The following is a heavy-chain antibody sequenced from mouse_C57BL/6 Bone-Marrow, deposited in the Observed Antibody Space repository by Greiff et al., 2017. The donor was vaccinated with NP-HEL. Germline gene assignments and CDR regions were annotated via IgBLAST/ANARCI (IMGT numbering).Heavy chain of an antibody. D-gene: IGHD4-1*01. V-gene: IGHV1-7*01. CDR3: AREGDWDWYFDV. Sequence: QVHVKQSGAELAKPGASVKLSCKASGYTFTSYWMHWVKQRPGQGLEWIGYINPSSGYTKSNQKFKDKATLTADKSSSTAYMQLSSLTYEDSAVYYCAREGDWDWYFDVWGTGTTVTVSS. CDR2: INPSSGYT. CDR1: GYTFTSYW. J-gene: IGHJ1*03.